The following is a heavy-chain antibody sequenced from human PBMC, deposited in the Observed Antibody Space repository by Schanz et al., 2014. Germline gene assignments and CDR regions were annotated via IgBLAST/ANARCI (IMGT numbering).Heavy chain of an antibody. J-gene: IGHJ4*02. Sequence: DVHLLESGGGLVQPGGFLRLSCAASEFTFSTDAMSWVRQAPGKGLEWLSVISASGGDTYYADSVKGRFTISRDNSKNTLYLQMNSLRAEDTAVYYCAKVRYSSGWRGDYFDEWGQGTLVTVAS. CDR2: ISASGGDT. D-gene: IGHD6-25*01. V-gene: IGHV3-23*01. CDR3: AKVRYSSGWRGDYFDE. CDR1: EFTFSTDA.